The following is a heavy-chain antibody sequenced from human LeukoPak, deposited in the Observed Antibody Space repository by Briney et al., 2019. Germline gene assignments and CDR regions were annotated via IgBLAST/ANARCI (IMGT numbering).Heavy chain of an antibody. V-gene: IGHV1-2*02. CDR1: GYTFTGYY. D-gene: IGHD3-22*01. CDR3: ARDLIMKGYYYDSSGYPDDAFDI. Sequence: ASVKVSCKASGYTFTGYYMHWVRQAPGQGLEWMGWINPNSGGTNYAQKFQGRVTMTRDTSISTAYMELSRLRSDDTAVYYCARDLIMKGYYYDSSGYPDDAFDIWGQGTMVTVSS. CDR2: INPNSGGT. J-gene: IGHJ3*02.